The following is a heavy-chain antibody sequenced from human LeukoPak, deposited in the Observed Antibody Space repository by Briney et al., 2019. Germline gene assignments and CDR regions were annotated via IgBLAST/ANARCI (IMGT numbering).Heavy chain of an antibody. Sequence: GGSLSLSCAASGFTFNNYGMSWVRQAPGKGLEWVSTINDNGLNTHYADFGKGRFTISRDDSKNTLHLQMNSLRVDDTAIYYCTKGDGGWYPIDSWGQGILVIVSS. CDR3: TKGDGGWYPIDS. CDR2: INDNGLNT. J-gene: IGHJ4*02. D-gene: IGHD6-19*01. CDR1: GFTFNNYG. V-gene: IGHV3-23*01.